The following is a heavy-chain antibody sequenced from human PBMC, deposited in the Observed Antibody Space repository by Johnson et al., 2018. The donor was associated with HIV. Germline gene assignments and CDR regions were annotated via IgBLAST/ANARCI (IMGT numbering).Heavy chain of an antibody. V-gene: IGHV3-11*04. Sequence: QVQLVESGGGLVKPGGSLRLSCAASGFTFSDYYMGWIRQTPGKGLEWVSYITSTGITVYYTDSVKGRFTISRDNAKNSLYLQMNSLRAEDTAVYYCARAPEVRGVDAFDVWGQGTVVTVSS. CDR3: ARAPEVRGVDAFDV. J-gene: IGHJ3*01. CDR2: ITSTGITV. CDR1: GFTFSDYY. D-gene: IGHD3-10*01.